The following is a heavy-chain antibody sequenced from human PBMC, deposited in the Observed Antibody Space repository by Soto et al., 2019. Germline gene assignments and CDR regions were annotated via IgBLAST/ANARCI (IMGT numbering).Heavy chain of an antibody. CDR1: GFNFGDYA. D-gene: IGHD4-4*01. Sequence: GGSLRLSCTASGFNFGDYAMSWFRQAPGKGLEWVGFIRSKAYGGTTQYVASVKGRFTISRDDSKSIAYLQMNSLKTEDTAVYYCSRAYSNFDYYYYGMDVWGQGTTVTVSS. J-gene: IGHJ6*02. V-gene: IGHV3-49*03. CDR3: SRAYSNFDYYYYGMDV. CDR2: IRSKAYGGTT.